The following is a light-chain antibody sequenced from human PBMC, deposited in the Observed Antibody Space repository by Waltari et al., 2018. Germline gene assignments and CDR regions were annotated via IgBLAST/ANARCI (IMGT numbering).Light chain of an antibody. CDR2: GAS. CDR1: HMVSNDV. J-gene: IGKJ3*01. CDR3: QQYGSSAFN. Sequence: HMVSNDVLAWYQQKPGQALRRRICGASSRATGIPDGFSGIGSATDFTLTISRVEAADFAVYHCQQYGSSAFNCGPGTKLDFK. V-gene: IGKV3-20*01.